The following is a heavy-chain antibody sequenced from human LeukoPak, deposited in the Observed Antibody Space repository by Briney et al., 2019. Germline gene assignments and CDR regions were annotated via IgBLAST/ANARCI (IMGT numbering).Heavy chain of an antibody. D-gene: IGHD3-22*01. CDR3: AVSGYYYCFDY. CDR2: ISGSGGST. Sequence: GGSLRLSCAASGFTFSSYAMSWVRQAPGKGLEWVSAISGSGGSTYYADSVKGRFTISRDNSKNTLYPQMNSLRAEDTAVYYCAVSGYYYCFDYWGQGTLVTVSS. CDR1: GFTFSSYA. V-gene: IGHV3-23*01. J-gene: IGHJ4*02.